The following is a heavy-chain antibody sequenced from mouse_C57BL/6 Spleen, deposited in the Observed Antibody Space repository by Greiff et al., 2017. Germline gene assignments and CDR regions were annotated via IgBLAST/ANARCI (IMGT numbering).Heavy chain of an antibody. D-gene: IGHD1-1*01. J-gene: IGHJ2*01. Sequence: QVQLQQPGAELVRPGSSVKLSCKASGYTFTSYRMHWVKQRPIQGLEWIGNIDPSDSETHYNQKFKDKATLTVDKSSSTAYMQLSSLTSEDSAVYYCARIGPREDYYGSYYFDYWGQGTTLTVSS. CDR2: IDPSDSET. CDR3: ARIGPREDYYGSYYFDY. CDR1: GYTFTSYR. V-gene: IGHV1-52*01.